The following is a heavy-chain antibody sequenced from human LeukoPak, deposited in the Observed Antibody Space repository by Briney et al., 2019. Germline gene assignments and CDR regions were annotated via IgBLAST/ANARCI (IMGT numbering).Heavy chain of an antibody. J-gene: IGHJ4*02. D-gene: IGHD1-7*01. CDR2: IKEDGSQR. Sequence: GGSLRLSCAASGFTFSNYFMTWVRQAPGKGLEWVANIKEDGSQRYYVDSVEGRFTISRDNAKNSLYLQMNSLRAEDTAVYYCSTGLLGTTGALDGWGQGTLVTASS. CDR3: STGLLGTTGALDG. CDR1: GFTFSNYF. V-gene: IGHV3-7*01.